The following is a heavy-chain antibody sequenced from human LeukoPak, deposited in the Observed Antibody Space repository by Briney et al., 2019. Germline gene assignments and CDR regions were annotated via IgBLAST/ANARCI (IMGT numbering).Heavy chain of an antibody. CDR2: ISSDGSNK. Sequence: PGRSLRLSCAASGFTFSSYGMYWVRQAPGKGLEWVAVISSDGSNKYYADSVKGRFTISRDNSKNTLYLQMNSLRAEDTAVYYCAREDGAGVGGVIDCWGQGTLVTVSS. J-gene: IGHJ4*02. CDR1: GFTFSSYG. CDR3: AREDGAGVGGVIDC. V-gene: IGHV3-30*03. D-gene: IGHD1-26*01.